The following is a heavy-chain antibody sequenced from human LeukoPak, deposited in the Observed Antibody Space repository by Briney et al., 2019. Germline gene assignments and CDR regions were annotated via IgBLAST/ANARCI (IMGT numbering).Heavy chain of an antibody. J-gene: IGHJ6*03. CDR3: ASRKPTGYYLAMDYYYYYMDV. V-gene: IGHV1-8*01. Sequence: ASVKVSCRASGYTFTSYDINWVRQATGQGLEWMGWMNPNSGNTGYAQKFQGRVTMTRNTSIGTAYMELSSLRSEDTAVYYCASRKPTGYYLAMDYYYYYMDVWGKGTTVTVSS. CDR2: MNPNSGNT. D-gene: IGHD3-9*01. CDR1: GYTFTSYD.